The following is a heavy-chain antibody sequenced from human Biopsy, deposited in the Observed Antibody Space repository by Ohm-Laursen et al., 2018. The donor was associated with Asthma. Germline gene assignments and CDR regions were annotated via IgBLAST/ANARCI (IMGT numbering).Heavy chain of an antibody. D-gene: IGHD6-19*01. CDR3: AREGVAGTHIED. V-gene: IGHV3-30-3*01. J-gene: IGHJ4*02. CDR1: GFVFRSHA. CDR2: ISYDGSSI. Sequence: SLRLSCAASGFVFRSHAMHWVRQAPGKGLEWVAVISYDGSSIYYADPVKGRFTISRDNSKNTLSLQMNSLTAEDTAVYYCAREGVAGTHIEDWGQGTLVTVSS.